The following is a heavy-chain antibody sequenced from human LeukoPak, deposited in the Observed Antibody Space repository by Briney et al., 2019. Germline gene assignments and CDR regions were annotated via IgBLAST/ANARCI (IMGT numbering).Heavy chain of an antibody. CDR1: VGSISNYY. Sequence: PSETLSLTCTVSVGSISNYYWSWIRQPPGKGLEWIGYIYYTGATNYNPSLRSRVTISVDTSNNQFSLKLNSVTAADTAIYYCARKSPTSGSYGWYFDHWGQGALVTVSS. J-gene: IGHJ4*02. V-gene: IGHV4-59*01. CDR3: ARKSPTSGSYGWYFDH. CDR2: IYYTGAT. D-gene: IGHD1-26*01.